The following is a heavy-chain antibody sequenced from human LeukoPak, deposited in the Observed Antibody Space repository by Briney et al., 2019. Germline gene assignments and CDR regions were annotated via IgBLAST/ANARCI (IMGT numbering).Heavy chain of an antibody. CDR1: GFAFSNYG. V-gene: IGHV3-30*03. CDR3: AREGIVHTTSMMAHPGHLDH. J-gene: IGHJ4*02. CDR2: FAHDGSST. D-gene: IGHD5-24*01. Sequence: GGSLRLSCTASGFAFSNYGMHWVRQAPGKGLAWVALFAHDGSSTYYEDSVEGRFTVSKDISKNTLYLEMSDLRPDDTAVYFCAREGIVHTTSMMAHPGHLDHWGQGALVTVSS.